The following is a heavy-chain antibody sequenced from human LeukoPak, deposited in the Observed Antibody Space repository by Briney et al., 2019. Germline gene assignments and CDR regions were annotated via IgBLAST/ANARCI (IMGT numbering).Heavy chain of an antibody. J-gene: IGHJ4*02. CDR2: IYYSGST. Sequence: SETLSLTCTVSGGSISSYYWGWIRQPPGKGLEWIGYIYYSGSTNYNPSLKSRVTISVDTSKNQFSLKLSSVTAADTAVYYCARGSSYGPPYFDYWGQGTLVTVSS. CDR3: ARGSSYGPPYFDY. CDR1: GGSISSYY. D-gene: IGHD5-18*01. V-gene: IGHV4-59*12.